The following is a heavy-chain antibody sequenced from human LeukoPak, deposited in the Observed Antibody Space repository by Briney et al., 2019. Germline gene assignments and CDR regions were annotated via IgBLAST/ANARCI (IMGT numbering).Heavy chain of an antibody. CDR2: ISSSSSYI. CDR3: ARDLYDILTGYSSNFDY. D-gene: IGHD3-9*01. CDR1: GFTFSSYS. J-gene: IGHJ4*02. Sequence: GGSLRLSCAASGFTFSSYSMNWVRQAPGEGLEWVSSISSSSSYIYYADSVKGRFTISRDNAKNSLYLQMNSLRAEDTAVYYCARDLYDILTGYSSNFDYWGQGTLVTVSS. V-gene: IGHV3-21*01.